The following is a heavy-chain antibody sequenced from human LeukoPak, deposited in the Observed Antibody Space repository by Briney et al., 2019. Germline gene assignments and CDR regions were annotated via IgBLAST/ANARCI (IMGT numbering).Heavy chain of an antibody. V-gene: IGHV3-7*03. Sequence: GGSLRLSCAASGDTFRTYWMHWVRQAPGKGLEWVANINPDGSERYYVDSVTGRFTISRDNAKNSLFLQMNSLRVEDTAVYYCAGRYFDNWGQRTLVTVSS. J-gene: IGHJ4*02. CDR2: INPDGSER. CDR1: GDTFRTYW. CDR3: AGRYFDN.